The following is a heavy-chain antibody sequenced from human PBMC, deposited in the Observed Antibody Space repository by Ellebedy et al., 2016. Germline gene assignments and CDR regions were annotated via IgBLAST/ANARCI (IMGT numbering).Heavy chain of an antibody. CDR2: ISDSGAGT. CDR3: ANVQWQVVPGFGY. V-gene: IGHV3-23*01. Sequence: GGSLRLSXAASGFIFSSYPMSWVRQAPGKGLEWVSGISDSGAGTYYADSVKGRFVISRDNSKNTLDLQMNSLRAEDTAVYYCANVQWQVVPGFGYWGQGTLVTVSP. CDR1: GFIFSSYP. J-gene: IGHJ4*02. D-gene: IGHD6-19*01.